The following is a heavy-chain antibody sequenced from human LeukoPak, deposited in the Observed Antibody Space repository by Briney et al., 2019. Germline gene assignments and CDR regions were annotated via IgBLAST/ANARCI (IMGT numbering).Heavy chain of an antibody. V-gene: IGHV4-31*03. J-gene: IGHJ4*02. CDR3: ARVVTIFGAEFDY. Sequence: SSQTLSLTYTVSGGSISSGDYSWSWIRQHPGTGLEWIGYIYYSGSTYYNPSLKSRLTISVDTSKNQFSLKLSSVTAADTAVYYCARVVTIFGAEFDYWGQGILVTVSS. CDR1: GGSISSGDYS. CDR2: IYYSGST. D-gene: IGHD3-3*01.